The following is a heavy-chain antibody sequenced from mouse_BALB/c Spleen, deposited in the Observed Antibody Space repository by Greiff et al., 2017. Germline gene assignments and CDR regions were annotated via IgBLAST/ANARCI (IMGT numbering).Heavy chain of an antibody. CDR3: ARSYGPFDY. V-gene: IGHV3-2*02. D-gene: IGHD1-1*02. CDR1: GYSITSDYA. Sequence: EVQLVESGPGLVKPSQSLSLTCTVTGYSITSDYAWNWIRQFPGNKLEWMGYISYSGSTSYNPSLKSRISITRDTSKNQFFLQLNSVTTEDTATYYCARSYGPFDYWGQGTTLTVSS. CDR2: ISYSGST. J-gene: IGHJ2*01.